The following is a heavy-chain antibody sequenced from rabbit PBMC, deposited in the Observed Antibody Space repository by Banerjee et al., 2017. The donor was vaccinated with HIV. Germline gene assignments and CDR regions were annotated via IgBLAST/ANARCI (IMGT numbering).Heavy chain of an antibody. V-gene: IGHV1S45*01. CDR1: GFSFSSSYY. CDR3: ARDTYATSAYVFYFNL. J-gene: IGHJ4*01. Sequence: QEQLEESGGDLVKPEGSLTLTCTASGFSFSSSYYMCWVRQAPGKGLEWIGCIYAGSSGSTYYASWAKGRFTISKTSSTTVTLQMTSLTAADTATYFCARDTYATSAYVFYFNLWGPGTLVT. CDR2: IYAGSSGST. D-gene: IGHD6-1*01.